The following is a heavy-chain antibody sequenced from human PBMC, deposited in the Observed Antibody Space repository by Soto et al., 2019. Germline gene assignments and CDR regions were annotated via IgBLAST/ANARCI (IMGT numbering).Heavy chain of an antibody. V-gene: IGHV3-23*01. CDR1: GFTFSSYA. J-gene: IGHJ4*02. CDR2: ISGSGGST. CDR3: AKDYNSVAGTGNYYFDY. D-gene: IGHD6-19*01. Sequence: GGSLRLSCAASGFTFSSYAMSWVRQAPGKGLEWVSAISGSGGSTHYADSVKGRFTISRDNSKNTLYLQMNSLRAEDTAVYYCAKDYNSVAGTGNYYFDYWGQGTLVTVSS.